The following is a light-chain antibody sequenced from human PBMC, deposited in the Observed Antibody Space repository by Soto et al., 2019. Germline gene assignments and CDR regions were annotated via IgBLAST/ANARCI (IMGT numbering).Light chain of an antibody. V-gene: IGKV1-9*01. CDR2: AAS. CDR1: QGISSY. Sequence: DIQLTQSPSFLSASVGDRVTITCRASQGISSYLAWYQQKPGKAPKLLIYAASTLQSGVPSRFSGSGSGTEFTLKISSLQPEDFATYYCQQLNSYPLTFGPGTKVDI. CDR3: QQLNSYPLT. J-gene: IGKJ3*01.